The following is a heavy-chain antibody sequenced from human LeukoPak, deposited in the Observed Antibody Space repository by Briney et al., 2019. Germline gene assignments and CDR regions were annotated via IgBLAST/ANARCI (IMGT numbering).Heavy chain of an antibody. V-gene: IGHV4-34*01. Sequence: SETLSLTCAVYGGSFSGYYWSWIRQPPGKGLEWIGEINHSGSTNYNPSLKSRVTISVDTSKNQFSLKLSSVTAADTAVYYCARHVGYSYGVDYWGQGTLVTVSS. D-gene: IGHD5-18*01. J-gene: IGHJ4*02. CDR2: INHSGST. CDR1: GGSFSGYY. CDR3: ARHVGYSYGVDY.